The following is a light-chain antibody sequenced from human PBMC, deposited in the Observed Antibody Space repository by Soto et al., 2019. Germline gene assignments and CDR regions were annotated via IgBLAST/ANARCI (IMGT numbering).Light chain of an antibody. CDR2: RNN. CDR1: SSNIGSNY. Sequence: QSVLTQPPSASGTPGQRVTISCSGSSSNIGSNYVYWYQQLPGTAPKLLIYRNNQRPSGVPDRFSGSQSGTSASLAISGLRSEDEADYYCAAWDDSLSVVVFGGGTKLTVL. V-gene: IGLV1-47*01. J-gene: IGLJ2*01. CDR3: AAWDDSLSVVV.